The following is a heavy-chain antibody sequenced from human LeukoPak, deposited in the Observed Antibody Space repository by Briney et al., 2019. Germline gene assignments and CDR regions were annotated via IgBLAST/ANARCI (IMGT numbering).Heavy chain of an antibody. CDR3: AKTRITMVRGPRSDAFDI. Sequence: PGGSLRLSCAASGFTFSSYAMSWVRQAPGRGLEWVSAISGSGGSTYYADSVKGRFTISRDNSKNTLYLQMNSLRAEDTAVYYCAKTRITMVRGPRSDAFDIWGQRTMVTVSS. CDR2: ISGSGGST. D-gene: IGHD3-10*01. CDR1: GFTFSSYA. V-gene: IGHV3-23*01. J-gene: IGHJ3*02.